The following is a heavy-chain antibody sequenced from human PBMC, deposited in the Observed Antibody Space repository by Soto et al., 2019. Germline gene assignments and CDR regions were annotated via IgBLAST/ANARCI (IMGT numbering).Heavy chain of an antibody. J-gene: IGHJ4*02. D-gene: IGHD1-1*01. CDR1: GKTFTGLG. CDR3: ARGRYGDY. CDR2: ISAHNGNT. V-gene: IGHV1-18*01. Sequence: QVHLVQSGAEVKKPGASVKVSCKGSGKTFTGLGITGVGQAPGKGLEWGGWISAHNGNTNYAQKLQGSVTVTRDTSTSTAYMELRSLRSDDTAVYYCARGRYGDYWGQGALVTVSS.